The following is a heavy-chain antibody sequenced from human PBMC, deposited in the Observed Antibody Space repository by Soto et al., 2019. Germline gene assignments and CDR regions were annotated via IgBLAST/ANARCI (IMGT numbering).Heavy chain of an antibody. D-gene: IGHD2-21*01. Sequence: SETLSLTCTVSGRTFNINTNFWYLAWIRQPPGKGLEWIGSIDNGGNTYYNPPLKSRVIISADTSKNQFSLSLNSVTASDTAVYYCVKRSLVVAPTWGQG. CDR3: VKRSLVVAPT. CDR2: IDNGGNT. CDR1: GRTFNINTNF. J-gene: IGHJ4*02. V-gene: IGHV4-39*01.